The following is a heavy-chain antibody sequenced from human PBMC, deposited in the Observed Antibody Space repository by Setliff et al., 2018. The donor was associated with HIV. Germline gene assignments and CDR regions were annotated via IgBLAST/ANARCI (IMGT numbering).Heavy chain of an antibody. CDR2: VDPEDGET. D-gene: IGHD2-2*01. J-gene: IGHJ6*02. V-gene: IGHV1-69-2*01. CDR1: GYSFTTYF. CDR3: ARYLVVVPVAVGGLDV. Sequence: GASVKVSCKASGYSFTTYFMHWVRQAPGKGLEWMGRVDPEDGETIYAERFRGRISLTVDKSTGTAYMELSGLTSDDSAVYYCARYLVVVPVAVGGLDVWGQGTTVTVSS.